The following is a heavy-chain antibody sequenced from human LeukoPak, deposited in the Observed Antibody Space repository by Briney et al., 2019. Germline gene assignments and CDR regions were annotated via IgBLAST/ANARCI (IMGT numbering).Heavy chain of an antibody. D-gene: IGHD7-27*01. CDR2: INAGNGNT. V-gene: IGHV1-3*01. CDR1: GYTFTSYA. CDR3: ARSPPNWGGDDY. Sequence: ASVKVSCKASGYTFTSYAMHWVRQAPGQRLEWMGWINAGNGNTKYSQKFQGRVTIARDTSASTAYMELSSLRSEDTAVYYCARSPPNWGGDDYWGQGTLVTVSS. J-gene: IGHJ4*02.